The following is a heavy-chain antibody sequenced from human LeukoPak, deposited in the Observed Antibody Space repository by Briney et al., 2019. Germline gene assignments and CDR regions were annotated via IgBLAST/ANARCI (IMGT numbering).Heavy chain of an antibody. D-gene: IGHD2-21*01. CDR2: IIPILGIA. CDR3: AAITPPYYYYGMDV. CDR1: EGTFSSYA. J-gene: IGHJ6*02. V-gene: IGHV1-69*04. Sequence: VSCKASEGTFSSYAINWVRQAPGQGLEWIGRIIPILGIANYAQKFQGRVTITADKSTSTAYMELSSLRSEDTAVYYCAAITPPYYYYGMDVWGQGTTVTVSS.